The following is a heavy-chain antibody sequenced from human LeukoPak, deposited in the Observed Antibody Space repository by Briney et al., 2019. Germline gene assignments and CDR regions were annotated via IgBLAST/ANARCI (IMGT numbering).Heavy chain of an antibody. Sequence: GGSLRLSCTASGFTFSTYEMNWVRQAPGKGLEWVSYISGSGYPIYYADSVKGRFTISRDNAKNSLYLQINSLRAEDTAIYYCARVRGLEWLLKHLDSWGQGTLVTVSS. J-gene: IGHJ4*02. D-gene: IGHD3-3*01. CDR2: ISGSGYPI. V-gene: IGHV3-48*03. CDR3: ARVRGLEWLLKHLDS. CDR1: GFTFSTYE.